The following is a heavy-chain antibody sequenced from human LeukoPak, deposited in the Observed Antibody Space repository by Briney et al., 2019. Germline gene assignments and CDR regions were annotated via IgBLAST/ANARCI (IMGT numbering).Heavy chain of an antibody. D-gene: IGHD3-22*01. V-gene: IGHV4-39*07. J-gene: IGHJ4*02. CDR3: ASHYDSSGYQIDY. Sequence: PSETLSLTCTVSGGSISSSSYYWGWIRQPPGKGLEWIGSIYYSGSTYYNPSLKSRVTISVDTSKNQFSLKLSSVTAADTAAYYCASHYDSSGYQIDYWGQGTLVTVSS. CDR1: GGSISSSSYY. CDR2: IYYSGST.